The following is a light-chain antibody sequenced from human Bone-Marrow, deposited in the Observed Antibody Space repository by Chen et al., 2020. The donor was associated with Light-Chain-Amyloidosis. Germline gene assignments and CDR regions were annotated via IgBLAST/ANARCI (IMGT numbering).Light chain of an antibody. CDR2: RDT. CDR3: QSADSSGTYEVI. V-gene: IGLV3-25*03. Sequence: SYELTQPLSVSVSPGQTPRITCSGDDLPTKYAYWYQQKPGQAPVLVIHRDTERPSGISERFSGSSSGTTATLTISGVQAEDEADYHCQSADSSGTYEVIFGGGTKLTVL. CDR1: DLPTKY. J-gene: IGLJ2*01.